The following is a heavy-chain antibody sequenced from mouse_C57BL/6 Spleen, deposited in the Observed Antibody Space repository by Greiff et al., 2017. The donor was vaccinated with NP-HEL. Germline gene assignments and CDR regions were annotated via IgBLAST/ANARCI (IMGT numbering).Heavy chain of an antibody. CDR2: IYPRSGNT. V-gene: IGHV1-81*01. J-gene: IGHJ4*01. D-gene: IGHD4-1*01. CDR3: ARGEVTGTDYAMDY. Sequence: VKLMESGAELARPGASVKLSCKASGYTFTSYGISWVKQRTGQGLEWIGEIYPRSGNTYYNEKFKGKATLTADKSSSTAYMELRSLTSEDSAVYFCARGEVTGTDYAMDYWGQGTSVTVSS. CDR1: GYTFTSYG.